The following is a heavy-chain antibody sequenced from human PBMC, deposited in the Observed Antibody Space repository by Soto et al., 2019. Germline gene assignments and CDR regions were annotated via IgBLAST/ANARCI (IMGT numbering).Heavy chain of an antibody. CDR2: IYYSGST. CDR1: GGSISSGAYH. CDR3: AAVRQHYFDF. V-gene: IGHV4-31*03. D-gene: IGHD1-1*01. Sequence: QVQLQESGPGLVKPSQTLSLTCTVSGGSISSGAYHWSWIRQHPGKGLEWIGYIYYSGSTYCNPSLKGRVAISVDKSKNQFSLKLSSVTAADTAVYYCAAVRQHYFDFWGQGTLVTVSS. J-gene: IGHJ4*02.